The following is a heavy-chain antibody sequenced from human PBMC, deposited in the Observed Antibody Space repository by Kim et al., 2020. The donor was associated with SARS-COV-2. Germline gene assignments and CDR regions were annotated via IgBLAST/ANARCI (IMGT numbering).Heavy chain of an antibody. CDR2: IWYDGSNK. D-gene: IGHD6-13*01. CDR3: ATSPRGIAATELDY. J-gene: IGHJ4*02. CDR1: GFTFSSYG. Sequence: GGSLRLSCAASGFTFSSYGMHWVRQAPGKGLEWVAVIWYDGSNKYYADSVKGRFTISRDNSKNTLYLQMNSLRAEDTAVYYCATSPRGIAATELDYWGQGTLVTVSS. V-gene: IGHV3-33*01.